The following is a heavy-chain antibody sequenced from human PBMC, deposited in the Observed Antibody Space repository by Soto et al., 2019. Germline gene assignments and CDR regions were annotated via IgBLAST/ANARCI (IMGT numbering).Heavy chain of an antibody. CDR2: IIPIFGTA. V-gene: IGHV1-69*01. D-gene: IGHD2-21*02. J-gene: IGHJ6*02. CDR3: AREPYCGGDCYSPYYYYGMDV. CDR1: RGTFSSYA. Sequence: VSCKASRGTFSSYAISWVRQAPGQGLEWMGGIIPIFGTANYAQKFQGRVTITADESTSTAYMELSSLRSEDTAVYYCAREPYCGGDCYSPYYYYGMDVWGQGTTVNVSS.